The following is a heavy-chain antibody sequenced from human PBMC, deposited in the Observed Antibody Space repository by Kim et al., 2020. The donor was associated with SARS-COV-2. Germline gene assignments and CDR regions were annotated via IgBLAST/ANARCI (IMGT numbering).Heavy chain of an antibody. Sequence: SETLSLTCAVYGGSFSGYYWSWIRQPPGKGLEWIGEINHSGSTNYNPSLKSRVTISVDTSKNQFSLKLSSVTAADTAVYYCARVPRAYGTSEYYYYGMDVWGQGTTVTVSS. V-gene: IGHV4-34*01. J-gene: IGHJ6*02. CDR2: INHSGST. D-gene: IGHD1-1*01. CDR3: ARVPRAYGTSEYYYYGMDV. CDR1: GGSFSGYY.